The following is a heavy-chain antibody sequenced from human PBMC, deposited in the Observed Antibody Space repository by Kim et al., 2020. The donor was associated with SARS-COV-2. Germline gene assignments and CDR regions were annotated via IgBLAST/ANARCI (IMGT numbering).Heavy chain of an antibody. CDR2: INHSGST. V-gene: IGHV4-34*01. CDR3: ARGQNGVTMVRGVIRSYWLNNWFDP. D-gene: IGHD3-10*01. CDR1: GGSFSGYY. Sequence: SETLSLTCAVYGGSFSGYYWSWIRQPPGKGLEWIGEINHSGSTNYNPSLKSRVTISVDTSKNQFSLKLSSVTAADTAVYYCARGQNGVTMVRGVIRSYWLNNWFDPWGQGTLVTVSS. J-gene: IGHJ5*02.